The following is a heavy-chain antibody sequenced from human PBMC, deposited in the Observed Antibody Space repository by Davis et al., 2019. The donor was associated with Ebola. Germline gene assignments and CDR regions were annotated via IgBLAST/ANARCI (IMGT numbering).Heavy chain of an antibody. CDR3: ARGRGVRGVIIRGYGMDV. V-gene: IGHV5-10-1*01. Sequence: GESLKISCKGSGYTFSTHWIGWVRQLPGKGLEWIGRIDPSDSYTNYSPSFQGHVTISADKSISTAYLQWSSLKASDTAMYYCARGRGVRGVIIRGYGMDVWGQGTTVTVSS. D-gene: IGHD3-10*01. J-gene: IGHJ6*02. CDR2: IDPSDSYT. CDR1: GYTFSTHW.